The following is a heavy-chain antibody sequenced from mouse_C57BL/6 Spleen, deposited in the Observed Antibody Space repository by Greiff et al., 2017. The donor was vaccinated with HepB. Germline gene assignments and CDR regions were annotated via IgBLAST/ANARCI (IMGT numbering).Heavy chain of an antibody. CDR1: GYSITSGYD. D-gene: IGHD2-1*01. J-gene: IGHJ3*01. Sequence: EVKLVESGPGMVKPSQSLSLTCTVTGYSITSGYDWHWIRHFPGNKLEWMGYISYSGSTNYNPSLKSRISITHDTSKNHFFLKLNSVTTEDTATYYCARGTYGNAFAYWGQGTLVTVSA. CDR3: ARGTYGNAFAY. CDR2: ISYSGST. V-gene: IGHV3-1*01.